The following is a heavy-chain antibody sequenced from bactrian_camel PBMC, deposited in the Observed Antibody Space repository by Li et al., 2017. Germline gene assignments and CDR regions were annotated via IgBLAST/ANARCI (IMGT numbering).Heavy chain of an antibody. J-gene: IGHJ4*01. CDR1: GYTTDTHC. CDR2: RCSRTSL. Sequence: QVQLVESGGGLVQAGGSLRLSCVASGYTTDTHCLGWLRQRPGAGREGVAGRCSRTSLYYADSVKGRFAISQVDANKTVHLQMNSLKPEDTAMYFCATTDRSVDYCTSGHFGTYNYYGQGTQVTVSS. D-gene: IGHD7*01. CDR3: ATTDRSVDYCTSGHFGTYNY. V-gene: IGHV3S55*01.